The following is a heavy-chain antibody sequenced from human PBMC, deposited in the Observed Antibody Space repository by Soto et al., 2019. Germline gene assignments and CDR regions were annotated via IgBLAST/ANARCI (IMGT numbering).Heavy chain of an antibody. Sequence: GGSLSLSCAASGFTFSSYAMSWVRQAPGKGLEWVSAISGSGGSTYYTDSVKGRLTISRDNSKNTLYLQMNSLRAEDTAVYYCAKSLAVAEVLDAFDIWGQGTMVTVSS. CDR1: GFTFSSYA. CDR2: ISGSGGST. J-gene: IGHJ3*02. CDR3: AKSLAVAEVLDAFDI. D-gene: IGHD6-19*01. V-gene: IGHV3-23*01.